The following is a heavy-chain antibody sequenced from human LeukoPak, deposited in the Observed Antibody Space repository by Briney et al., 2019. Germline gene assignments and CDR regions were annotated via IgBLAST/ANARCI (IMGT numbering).Heavy chain of an antibody. D-gene: IGHD5-24*01. CDR2: INPGGGNT. Sequence: ASVNVSCKAPGYTFTSYALHWVRQAPGQGLEWMGLINPGGGNTNYAQNFQGRVTMTRDTSTSTVYMELSSLRSEDTAIYYCARIRDGYNDAYDIWGQGTVVTVPS. CDR1: GYTFTSYA. CDR3: ARIRDGYNDAYDI. J-gene: IGHJ3*02. V-gene: IGHV1-46*01.